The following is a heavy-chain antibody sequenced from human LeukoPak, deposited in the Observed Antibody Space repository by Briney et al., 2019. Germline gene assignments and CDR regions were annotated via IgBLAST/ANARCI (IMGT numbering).Heavy chain of an antibody. Sequence: ASVKVSCKASGGTFSSYAISWVRQAPGQGLEWMGRINPNSGGTNYAQKFQGRVTMTRDTSISTAYMELSRLRSDDTAVYYCARDNKGGSSGYYHYWGQGTLVTVSS. J-gene: IGHJ4*02. D-gene: IGHD3-22*01. CDR3: ARDNKGGSSGYYHY. V-gene: IGHV1-2*06. CDR1: GGTFSSYA. CDR2: INPNSGGT.